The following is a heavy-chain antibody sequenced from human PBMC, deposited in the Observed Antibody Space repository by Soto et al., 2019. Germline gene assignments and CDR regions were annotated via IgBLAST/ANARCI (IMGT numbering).Heavy chain of an antibody. Sequence: SETLSLTCTVSGGSISSGSHYWSWIRQLPGKGLEWIGYIYYSGSTNYNPSLKSRVTISEDTSKNQFSLKLSSVTAADTAVYYCARAKKVLRYFDWLLSGDYYYYGMDVWGQGTTVTVSS. D-gene: IGHD3-9*01. CDR1: GGSISSGSHY. CDR2: IYYSGST. V-gene: IGHV4-61*01. CDR3: ARAKKVLRYFDWLLSGDYYYYGMDV. J-gene: IGHJ6*02.